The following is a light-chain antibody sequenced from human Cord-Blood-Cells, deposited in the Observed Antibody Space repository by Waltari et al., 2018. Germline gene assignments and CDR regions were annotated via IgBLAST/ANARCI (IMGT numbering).Light chain of an antibody. V-gene: IGLV2-14*01. CDR2: EVS. J-gene: IGLJ1*01. CDR3: SSYTSSSTYV. CDR1: SSDVGGYNY. Sequence: QSALTQPASVSGSPGQSITISCPGTSSDVGGYNYVPWYLHHPGKAPKLMIYEVSNRPSGVSNRFSGSKSGNTASLTISGLQAEDEADYYCSSYTSSSTYVFGTGTKVTVL.